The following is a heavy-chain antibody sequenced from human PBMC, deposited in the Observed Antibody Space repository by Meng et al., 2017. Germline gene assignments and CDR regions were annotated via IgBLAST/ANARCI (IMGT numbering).Heavy chain of an antibody. Sequence: QGQLVESGGGLVQPGRSLRLSCAASGFTFSSYAMHWVRQAPGKGLEWVAVISYDGSNKYYADSVKGRFTISRDNSKNTLYLQMNSLRAEDTAVYYCARELYLAEFDPWVPGTLVTVS. J-gene: IGHJ5*02. D-gene: IGHD2-2*02. V-gene: IGHV3-30*01. CDR1: GFTFSSYA. CDR3: ARELYLAEFDP. CDR2: ISYDGSNK.